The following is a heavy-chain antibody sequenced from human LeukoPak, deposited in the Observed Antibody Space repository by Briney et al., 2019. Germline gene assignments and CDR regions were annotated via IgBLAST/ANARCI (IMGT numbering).Heavy chain of an antibody. Sequence: PGGSLRLSYAASGFTFSSYSMNWVRQAPGEGLEWVSYISGSSSTIYYADSVKGRFTISRDNAKNSLYLQMNSLRAEDTAVYYCARQRAGFTVTTSDYWGQGTLVTVSS. CDR3: ARQRAGFTVTTSDY. V-gene: IGHV3-48*01. CDR1: GFTFSSYS. D-gene: IGHD4-17*01. CDR2: ISGSSSTI. J-gene: IGHJ4*02.